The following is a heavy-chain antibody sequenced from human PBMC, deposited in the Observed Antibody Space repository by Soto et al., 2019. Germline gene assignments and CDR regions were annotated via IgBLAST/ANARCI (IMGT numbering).Heavy chain of an antibody. Sequence: SETLSLTCTVSGGSISSYYWSWIRQPPGKGLEWIGYIYYSGSTNYNPSLKSRVTISVDTSKNQFSLKLSSVTAADTAVYYCALAGIYCSSTSCYGEYFQHWGQGTLVTVSS. CDR2: IYYSGST. CDR1: GGSISSYY. CDR3: ALAGIYCSSTSCYGEYFQH. V-gene: IGHV4-59*08. D-gene: IGHD2-2*01. J-gene: IGHJ1*01.